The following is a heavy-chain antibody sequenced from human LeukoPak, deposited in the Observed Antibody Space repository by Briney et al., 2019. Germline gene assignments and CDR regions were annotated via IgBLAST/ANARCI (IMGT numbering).Heavy chain of an antibody. CDR2: INHSGST. Sequence: SETLSLTCAVYGGSFSGYYWSWIRQPPGKGLEWIGEINHSGSTNYNPSLKSRVTISVDTSKNQFSLKLSSVTAADTAVYYCVRGGARDYYDSSGYPFFDYWGQGTLVTVSS. J-gene: IGHJ4*02. D-gene: IGHD3-22*01. CDR3: VRGGARDYYDSSGYPFFDY. V-gene: IGHV4-34*01. CDR1: GGSFSGYY.